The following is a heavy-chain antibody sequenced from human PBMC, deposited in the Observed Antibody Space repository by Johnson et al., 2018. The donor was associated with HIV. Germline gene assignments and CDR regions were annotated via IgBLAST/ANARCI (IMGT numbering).Heavy chain of an antibody. D-gene: IGHD1-26*01. CDR1: GFSFSSYW. Sequence: MLLVESGGGVVRPGGSLRLSCAASGFSFSSYWMTWVRQAPGKGLEWVANINQDGRDRYYVASVQGRFTISRDNAQNSLYLQMNSLRAEDTAVYYCAREWELLNYAFDIWGQGTMVTVSS. V-gene: IGHV3-7*05. CDR3: AREWELLNYAFDI. CDR2: INQDGRDR. J-gene: IGHJ3*02.